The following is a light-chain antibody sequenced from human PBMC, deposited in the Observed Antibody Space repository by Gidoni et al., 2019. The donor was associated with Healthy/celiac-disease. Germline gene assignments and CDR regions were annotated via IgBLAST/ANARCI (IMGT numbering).Light chain of an antibody. CDR2: EVS. V-gene: IGLV2-14*01. J-gene: IGLJ1*01. CDR3: SSYTSSSTLDV. Sequence: QSVLTQPASVSGSPGQSSTISCTGTSSDVGGYNYVSWYQQHPGKAPKLMIYEVSNRPSGVSTRFSGSKSGNTASLTISGLQAEDEADYYCSSYTSSSTLDVFGTGTKVTVL. CDR1: SSDVGGYNY.